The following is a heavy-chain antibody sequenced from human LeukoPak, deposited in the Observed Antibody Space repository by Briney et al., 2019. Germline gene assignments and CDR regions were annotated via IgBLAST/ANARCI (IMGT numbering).Heavy chain of an antibody. D-gene: IGHD3-22*01. V-gene: IGHV6-1*01. Sequence: SQTLSLTCAISGDSVSSNSAAWNWIRQSPSRGLEWLGRTYYRSKWYNDYAVSVKSRITINPDTSKDQFSLQLNSVTPEDTAVYYCTRGPLYDSSNYYPFDYWGQGTLVTVSS. CDR3: TRGPLYDSSNYYPFDY. CDR2: TYYRSKWYN. J-gene: IGHJ4*02. CDR1: GDSVSSNSAA.